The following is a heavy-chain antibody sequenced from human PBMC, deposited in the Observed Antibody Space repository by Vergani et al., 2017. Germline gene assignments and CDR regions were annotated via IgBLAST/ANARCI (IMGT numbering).Heavy chain of an antibody. D-gene: IGHD2-21*01. CDR3: ARSIVCRNPPDYFNN. Sequence: QVQLQESGPGLVRPSETLSLTCTVSGGSLSGYYWNWIRQTPGEGLEWIGYVEDSGYFNYNPSLNTRVSMSSDTSNNQFSLMLSSVTLSDTAVYYCARSIVCRNPPDYFNNWGQGAVVTVSS. J-gene: IGHJ4*02. V-gene: IGHV4-59*01. CDR2: VEDSGYF. CDR1: GGSLSGYY.